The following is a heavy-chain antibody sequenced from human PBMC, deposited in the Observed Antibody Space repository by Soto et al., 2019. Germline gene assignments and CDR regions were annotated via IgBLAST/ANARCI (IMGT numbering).Heavy chain of an antibody. CDR3: AREGGDGIDY. CDR2: IYYSGST. J-gene: IGHJ4*02. D-gene: IGHD3-16*01. V-gene: IGHV4-31*03. Sequence: SETLSLTCTVSGGSIRSGSHYWSWIRQHPGKGLEWFGYIYYSGSTYYNPSLKSRITISISTSKNQFPLKLTAVTAADTAVYYCAREGGDGIDYWGQGTLVTVSS. CDR1: GGSIRSGSHY.